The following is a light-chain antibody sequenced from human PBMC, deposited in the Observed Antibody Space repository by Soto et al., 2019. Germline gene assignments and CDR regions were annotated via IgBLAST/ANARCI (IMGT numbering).Light chain of an antibody. J-gene: IGKJ1*01. CDR2: GAS. V-gene: IGKV3-20*01. CDR3: QQYGGSGT. CDR1: QSVSNSY. Sequence: EIVLTQSPGTLSLSPGERATLSCRASQSVSNSYLAWYQQKPGQAPRLLIYGASNRATGIPDRFSGSGSGTGFTLTISRLEPEDFTVYYCQQYGGSGTFGQGTKVDI.